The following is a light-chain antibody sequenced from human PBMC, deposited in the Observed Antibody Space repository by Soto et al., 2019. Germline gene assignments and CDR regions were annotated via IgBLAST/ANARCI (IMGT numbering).Light chain of an antibody. Sequence: IQMTQSPYTLSASVGDRVTITCRASQGISTWLAWYQQKPGTAPKLLIYDASSLESGVPSRFSGSGSGTDFTLTISSLQPEDFATYYCLQDYNYPRTFGHGTKVDIK. CDR1: QGISTW. CDR3: LQDYNYPRT. J-gene: IGKJ1*01. CDR2: DAS. V-gene: IGKV1-5*01.